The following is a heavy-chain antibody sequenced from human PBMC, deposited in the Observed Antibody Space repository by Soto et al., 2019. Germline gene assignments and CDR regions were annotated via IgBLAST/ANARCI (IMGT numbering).Heavy chain of an antibody. CDR1: GFSLSSSGVG. CDR3: ARHYGSGNNYLWSFDL. CDR2: IYWDDDK. V-gene: IGHV2-5*02. Sequence: QITLKESGPTLVKPTQTLTLTCTLSGFSLSSSGVGVGWIRQPPGKALEWLALIYWDDDKRYSPSLKSRLTITKDTSKNQVVLTMTNMDPVDTATYYCARHYGSGNNYLWSFDLWGRGTLVTDSS. D-gene: IGHD3-10*01. J-gene: IGHJ2*01.